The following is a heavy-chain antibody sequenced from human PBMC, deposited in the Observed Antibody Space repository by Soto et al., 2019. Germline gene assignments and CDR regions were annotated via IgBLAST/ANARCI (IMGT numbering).Heavy chain of an antibody. CDR2: IKQDGSEK. CDR3: ASRPPEVNYYGVFDY. V-gene: IGHV3-7*03. CDR1: GFTFSSYW. J-gene: IGHJ4*02. D-gene: IGHD3-10*01. Sequence: GGSLRLSCAASGFTFSSYWMTWVRQAPGKGLEWVANIKQDGSEKYYVDSVKGRFTISRDNAKNSLFLQMNSPRAEDTAVYYCASRPPEVNYYGVFDYWGQGTPVTVS.